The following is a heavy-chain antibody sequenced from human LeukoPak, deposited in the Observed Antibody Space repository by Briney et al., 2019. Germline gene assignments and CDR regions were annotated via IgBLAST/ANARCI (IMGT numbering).Heavy chain of an antibody. CDR3: ASPYYYGSGKGYGMDV. CDR1: GNTFTGYY. Sequence: ASVKVSCKASGNTFTGYYMHWVRQAPGQGLEWMGWINPNSGGTNYAQKFQGRVTMTRDTSISTAYMELSRLRSDDTAVYYCASPYYYGSGKGYGMDVWGQGTTVTVSS. V-gene: IGHV1-2*02. D-gene: IGHD3-10*01. CDR2: INPNSGGT. J-gene: IGHJ6*02.